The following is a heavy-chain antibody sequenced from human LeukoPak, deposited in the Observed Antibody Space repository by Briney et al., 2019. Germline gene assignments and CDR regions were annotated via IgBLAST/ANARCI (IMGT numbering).Heavy chain of an antibody. CDR1: GYSISSSNW. Sequence: SETLSLTCAVSGYSISSSNWWGWIRQPPGKGLEWIGYIYYSGSTYYNPSLKSRVTISVDTSKNQFSLKLSSVTAVDTAVYCCARLGYCSGGSCYSGANWGQGTLVTVSS. CDR2: IYYSGST. J-gene: IGHJ4*02. CDR3: ARLGYCSGGSCYSGAN. V-gene: IGHV4-28*01. D-gene: IGHD2-15*01.